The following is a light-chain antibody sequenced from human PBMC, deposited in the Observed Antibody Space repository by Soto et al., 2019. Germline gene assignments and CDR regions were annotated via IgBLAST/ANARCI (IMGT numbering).Light chain of an antibody. J-gene: IGLJ2*01. V-gene: IGLV1-44*01. Sequence: QSVLTQPPSASGTPGQRVTISCSGSGSNIGSNTVNWYQQLPGTAPKLLIYSNNQRSSGVPDRFSGSKSGTSASLAISGLQSEDEADYYCAAWDDSRNGYVVFGGGTKVTVL. CDR2: SNN. CDR3: AAWDDSRNGYVV. CDR1: GSNIGSNT.